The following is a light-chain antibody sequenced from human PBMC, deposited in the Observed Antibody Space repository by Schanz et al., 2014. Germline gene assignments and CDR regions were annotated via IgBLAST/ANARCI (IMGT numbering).Light chain of an antibody. Sequence: QSALAQPASVSGSPGQSITISCTGTTRDVANHNIVSWYQQHPGKAPKLMIYDDIKRPSGVSIRFSGSTSGNTASLTISGLQAEDEADYYCSSYTVTSTLVFGGGTKLTVL. J-gene: IGLJ2*01. CDR1: TRDVANHNI. CDR2: DDI. CDR3: SSYTVTSTLV. V-gene: IGLV2-14*02.